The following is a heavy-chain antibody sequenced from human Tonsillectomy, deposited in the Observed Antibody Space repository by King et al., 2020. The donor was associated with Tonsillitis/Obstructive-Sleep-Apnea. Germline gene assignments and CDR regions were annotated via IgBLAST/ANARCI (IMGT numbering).Heavy chain of an antibody. Sequence: VQMVESGGGLVKPGGSLRLSCAASGFTFSDYYMSWIRQAPGKGLEWVSYISSGDSVKYYADSVKGRFTISRDNAKNSLYLQMNRLRAEDTAVYYCARTRTYYDVLTGYSPSHFDYWGQGTLVTVSS. V-gene: IGHV3-11*01. CDR2: ISSGDSVK. CDR3: ARTRTYYDVLTGYSPSHFDY. CDR1: GFTFSDYY. J-gene: IGHJ4*02. D-gene: IGHD3-9*01.